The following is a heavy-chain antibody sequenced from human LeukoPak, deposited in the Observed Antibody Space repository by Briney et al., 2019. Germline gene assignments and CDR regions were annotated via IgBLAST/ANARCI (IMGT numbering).Heavy chain of an antibody. D-gene: IGHD1-26*01. Sequence: SQTLSLTCTVSGGSLTSYYWSWIRQPPGKGLEWIGYIYCSVSPNSDSTNYNPSLKSRVTISVDTSKIHLSLNLSSVTAADTAVYYCASGSYYEGGDYWGQGTLVTVSS. CDR1: GGSLTSYY. CDR3: ASGSYYEGGDY. J-gene: IGHJ4*02. V-gene: IGHV4-59*12. CDR2: IYCSVSPNSDST.